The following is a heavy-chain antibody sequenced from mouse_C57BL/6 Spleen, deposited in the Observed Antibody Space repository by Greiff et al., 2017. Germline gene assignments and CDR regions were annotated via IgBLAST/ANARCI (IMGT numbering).Heavy chain of an antibody. CDR1: GYNITDYY. CDR2: IYPGGGDT. D-gene: IGHD1-1*01. J-gene: IGHJ2*01. Sequence: EVQLQQSGAELAKPGASVKLSCTASGYNITDYYMHWVKQRTEQGLEWIGRIYPGGGDTKYAAKFKGKATLTADTSSNTAYLPPSSLTSEDTAVYYCAHYFYCGSRYDWFDYWGQGTPLTVSA. V-gene: IGHV14-2*01. CDR3: AHYFYCGSRYDWFDY.